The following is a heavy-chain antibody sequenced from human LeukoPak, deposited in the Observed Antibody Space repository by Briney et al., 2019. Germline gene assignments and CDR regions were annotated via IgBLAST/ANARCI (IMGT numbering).Heavy chain of an antibody. Sequence: DSVKVSCKVSGCTLTELSMHWVRQAPGKGLEWMGGFDPEDGETIYAQKFQGRVTMTEDTSTDTAYMELSSLRSEDTAVYYCATDVDYDFWSGYSFDYWGQGTLVTVSS. D-gene: IGHD3-3*01. CDR2: FDPEDGET. J-gene: IGHJ4*02. CDR1: GCTLTELS. V-gene: IGHV1-24*01. CDR3: ATDVDYDFWSGYSFDY.